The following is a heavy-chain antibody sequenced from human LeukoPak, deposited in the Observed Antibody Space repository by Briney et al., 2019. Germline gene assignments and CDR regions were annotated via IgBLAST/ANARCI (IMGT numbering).Heavy chain of an antibody. CDR1: GGSISSYY. Sequence: SETLCLTCAASGGSISSYYWSWIRQPAGKGLKWIGRINTSGSSNYNPSLKSRLTMLVDKSKNQFSLKLSSVTAADTAVYYCARDGYYYDSSGYYEKMYYFDYWGQGTLVTVSS. D-gene: IGHD3-22*01. CDR3: ARDGYYYDSSGYYEKMYYFDY. J-gene: IGHJ4*02. V-gene: IGHV4-4*07. CDR2: INTSGSS.